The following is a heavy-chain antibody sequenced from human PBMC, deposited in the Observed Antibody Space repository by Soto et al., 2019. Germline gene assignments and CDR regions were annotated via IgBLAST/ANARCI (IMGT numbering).Heavy chain of an antibody. CDR2: ISAYNGNT. D-gene: IGHD3-22*01. Sequence: ASVKVSCKASGYTFTSYGISWVRQAPGQGLEWMGWISAYNGNTNYAQKLQGRVTMTTDTSTSTAYMELRSLRSDDTAVYYCARDTGSYYDSSGYYTLDYWGQGTLVSVSS. CDR1: GYTFTSYG. V-gene: IGHV1-18*04. J-gene: IGHJ4*02. CDR3: ARDTGSYYDSSGYYTLDY.